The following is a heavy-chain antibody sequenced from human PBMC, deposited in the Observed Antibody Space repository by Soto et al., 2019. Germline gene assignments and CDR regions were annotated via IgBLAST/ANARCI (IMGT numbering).Heavy chain of an antibody. CDR2: IKTDASEK. J-gene: IGHJ4*01. Sequence: LRLSCAASGFTLRSYWMSWVRQAPGKGLEWLATIKTDASEKKYVDSVKGRFTVSRDNAKNSLYLQMDSLRAEDTAVYSCARDSGNCSDSSLNHYLDFWGRGTVVTVSS. V-gene: IGHV3-7*01. CDR3: ARDSGNCSDSSLNHYLDF. CDR1: GFTLRSYW. D-gene: IGHD2-21*01.